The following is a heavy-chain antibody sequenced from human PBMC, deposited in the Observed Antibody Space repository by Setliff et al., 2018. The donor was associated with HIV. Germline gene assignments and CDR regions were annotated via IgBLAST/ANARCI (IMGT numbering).Heavy chain of an antibody. CDR1: GGSFTDIGGSFTDYY. CDR2: INHSGST. CDR3: ARGRSRYYYDGSGYYVDY. J-gene: IGHJ4*02. V-gene: IGHV4-34*01. D-gene: IGHD3-22*01. Sequence: NPSETLSLTCAVFGGSFTDIGGSFTDYYWIWIRQPPGKGLEWIGEINHSGSTHYNPSLKSRFTISVDTSKNQFSLKVNSVTAADTAVYYCARGRSRYYYDGSGYYVDYWGQGTLVTVSS.